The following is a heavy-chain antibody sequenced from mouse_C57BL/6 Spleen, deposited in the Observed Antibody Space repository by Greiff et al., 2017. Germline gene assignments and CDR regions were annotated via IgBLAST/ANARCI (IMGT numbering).Heavy chain of an antibody. V-gene: IGHV1-55*01. J-gene: IGHJ3*01. CDR3: ARSGYYGYSWFAY. CDR1: GYTFTSYW. CDR2: IYPGSGST. D-gene: IGHD2-2*01. Sequence: QVQLQQPGAELVKPGASVKMSCKASGYTFTSYWITWVKQRPGQGLEWIGDIYPGSGSTNYNEKFKSKATLTVDTSSSTAYMQLSSLTSEDSAVYYCARSGYYGYSWFAYWGQGTLVTVSA.